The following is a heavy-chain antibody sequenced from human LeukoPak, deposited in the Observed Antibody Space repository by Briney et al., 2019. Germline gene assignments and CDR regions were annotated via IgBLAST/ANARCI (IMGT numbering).Heavy chain of an antibody. CDR2: IYTSDST. CDR3: ARGTTLWFGEGYYYYYGMDV. Sequence: SETLSLTCTVAGGSISSYYWSWIRQPDRPGLEWIGRIYTSDSTNYNPSLKSRVTMSVDTSKNQFSLKLSSVTAADTAVYYCARGTTLWFGEGYYYYYGMDVWGQGTTVTVSS. CDR1: GGSISSYY. V-gene: IGHV4-4*07. D-gene: IGHD3-10*01. J-gene: IGHJ6*02.